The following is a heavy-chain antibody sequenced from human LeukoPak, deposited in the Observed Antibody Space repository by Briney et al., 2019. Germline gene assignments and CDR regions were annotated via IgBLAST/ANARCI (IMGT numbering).Heavy chain of an antibody. V-gene: IGHV1-69*04. CDR3: ARTIRYCSSTSCYAGLDY. CDR2: IIPILGIA. D-gene: IGHD2-2*01. J-gene: IGHJ4*02. CDR1: GYTFTSYD. Sequence: ASVKVSCKASGYTFTSYDINWVRQATGQGLEWMGRIIPILGIANYAQKFQGRVTITADKSTSTAYMELSSLRSEDTAVYYCARTIRYCSSTSCYAGLDYWGQGTLVTVSS.